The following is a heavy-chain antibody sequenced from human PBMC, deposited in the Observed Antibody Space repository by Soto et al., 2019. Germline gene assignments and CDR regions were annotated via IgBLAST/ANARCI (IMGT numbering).Heavy chain of an antibody. V-gene: IGHV1-18*01. CDR2: ISAYNGNT. D-gene: IGHD2-15*01. Sequence: GASVKVFCKASGYTFTSYGISWVRQAPGQGLDWMGWISAYNGNTKYAQDLQGRVTMTTDTSTSTAYMELRSLRSDDTAVYYCARFSGGSYNTYYFYYGMDVWGQGTTVTVS. CDR1: GYTFTSYG. CDR3: ARFSGGSYNTYYFYYGMDV. J-gene: IGHJ6*02.